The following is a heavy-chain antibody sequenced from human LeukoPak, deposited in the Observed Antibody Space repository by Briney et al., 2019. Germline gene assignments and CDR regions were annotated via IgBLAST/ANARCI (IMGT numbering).Heavy chain of an antibody. CDR1: DYDFSSYG. CDR2: ISVYNGRT. D-gene: IGHD4-23*01. J-gene: IGHJ4*02. Sequence: VASVNVSCKASDYDFSSYGISWVRQAPGQGLQWMGWISVYNGRTNYAPLQGRVTMTADTSTGTAYMELKSLRPDDTAMYYCARHMTTVVTSLDFWGQGTLVTVSS. CDR3: ARHMTTVVTSLDF. V-gene: IGHV1-18*01.